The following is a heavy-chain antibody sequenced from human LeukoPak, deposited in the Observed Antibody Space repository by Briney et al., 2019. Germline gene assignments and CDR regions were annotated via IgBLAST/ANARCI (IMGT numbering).Heavy chain of an antibody. CDR2: ISWNSGSI. V-gene: IGHV3-9*01. D-gene: IGHD6-19*01. CDR1: GFTFDDYA. Sequence: GGSLRLSCAASGFTFDDYAMHWVRQAPGKGLEWVSGISWNSGSIGYADSVKGRFTISRDNAKNSLYLQMNSLRAEDTALYYCAKVAIAVADKGFFDYWGQGTLVTVSS. CDR3: AKVAIAVADKGFFDY. J-gene: IGHJ4*02.